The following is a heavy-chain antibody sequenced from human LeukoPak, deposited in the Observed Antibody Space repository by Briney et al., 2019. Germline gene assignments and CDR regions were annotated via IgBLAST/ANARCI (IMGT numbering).Heavy chain of an antibody. CDR3: ARTWRYCSGGSCYTWDY. CDR1: GYTFTGYY. J-gene: IGHJ4*02. V-gene: IGHV1-2*06. CDR2: INPNRGGT. D-gene: IGHD2-15*01. Sequence: ASVKVSCKASGYTFTGYYMHWVRQAPGQGLEWMGRINPNRGGTNYAQKFQARVTMTRDTSISTAYMELSRLRSDDTAVYYCARTWRYCSGGSCYTWDYWGQGTLVTVSS.